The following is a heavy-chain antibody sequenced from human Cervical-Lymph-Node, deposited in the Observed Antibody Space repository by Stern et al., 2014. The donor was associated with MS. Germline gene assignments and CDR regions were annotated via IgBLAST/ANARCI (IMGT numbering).Heavy chain of an antibody. J-gene: IGHJ6*02. CDR1: GFTVSYYA. V-gene: IGHV3-30*04. Sequence: QVQLVQSGGGVVQPGRSLRLSCAASGFTVSYYAMHWVRQAPGKGLEWVATVSFDGTNKYYADSVKGRFTISRDNSENTVYLQIHSLRTEDTAVYYCVRDNHPIAVAGDSTSIYHGMDVWGQGTTVTVSS. CDR3: VRDNHPIAVAGDSTSIYHGMDV. CDR2: VSFDGTNK. D-gene: IGHD6-19*01.